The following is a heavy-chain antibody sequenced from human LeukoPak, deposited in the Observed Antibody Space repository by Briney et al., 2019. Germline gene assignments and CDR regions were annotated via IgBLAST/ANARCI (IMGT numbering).Heavy chain of an antibody. Sequence: GGSLRLSCVASGFTFDDYAMHWVRQAPGKGLEWVAVIWYDGSNKYYADSVKGRFTISRDNSKNTLYLQMNSLRAEDTAVYYCARGYSSGWTDLDYWGQGTLVTVSS. D-gene: IGHD6-19*01. CDR3: ARGYSSGWTDLDY. V-gene: IGHV3-30*04. CDR1: GFTFDDYA. CDR2: IWYDGSNK. J-gene: IGHJ4*02.